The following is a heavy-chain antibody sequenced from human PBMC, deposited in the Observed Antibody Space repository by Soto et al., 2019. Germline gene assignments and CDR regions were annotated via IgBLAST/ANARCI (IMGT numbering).Heavy chain of an antibody. J-gene: IGHJ4*02. CDR1: GGSISSGDYY. Sequence: SETLSLTCTVSGGSISSGDYYWSWIRQPPGKGVEWIGYIYYSGSTYYNPSLKSRVTISVDTSKNQFSLKLSSVTAADTAVYYCAREGRFLEWLSGFDYWGQGTLVTVSS. D-gene: IGHD3-3*01. CDR2: IYYSGST. CDR3: AREGRFLEWLSGFDY. V-gene: IGHV4-30-4*01.